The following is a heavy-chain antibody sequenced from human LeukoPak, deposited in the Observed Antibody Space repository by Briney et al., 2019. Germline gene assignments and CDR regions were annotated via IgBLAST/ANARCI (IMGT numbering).Heavy chain of an antibody. CDR3: ARHAWRYPLEY. J-gene: IGHJ4*02. CDR1: GASVSSYY. CDR2: IYASGST. V-gene: IGHV4-4*09. D-gene: IGHD2-2*02. Sequence: SETLSLTCTVSGASVSSYYWTWIRQPPGKGLEWIGHIYASGSTNYNPSLKTRVTMPIDTSRNQFSLKLSSVTAADTAVYYCARHAWRYPLEYWGQGTLVTVSS.